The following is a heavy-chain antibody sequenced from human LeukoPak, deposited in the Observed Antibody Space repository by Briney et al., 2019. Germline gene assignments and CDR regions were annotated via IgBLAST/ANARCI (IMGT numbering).Heavy chain of an antibody. Sequence: SETLSLTCTVSGYSISSGYYWGWIRQPPGKGLEWIGSIYHSGSTYYNPSLKSRVTISVDTSKNQLSLKLSSVTAADTAVYYCARGDTIFGVVFDYWGQGTLVTVSS. CDR1: GYSISSGYY. CDR3: ARGDTIFGVVFDY. V-gene: IGHV4-38-2*02. CDR2: IYHSGST. J-gene: IGHJ4*02. D-gene: IGHD3-3*01.